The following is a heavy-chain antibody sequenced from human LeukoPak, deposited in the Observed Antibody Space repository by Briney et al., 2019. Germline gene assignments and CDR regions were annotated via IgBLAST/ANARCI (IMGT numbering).Heavy chain of an antibody. V-gene: IGHV4-39*07. Sequence: PSETLSLTCTASGGSISSSSYYWGWIRQPPGKRLEWIGSIYYSGSTYYNPSLKSRVTVSVDTSKNQFSLKLSSVTAADTAVYYCARPSKNTYYDYIWGSYSPSACFDYWGQGTLVTVSS. CDR3: ARPSKNTYYDYIWGSYSPSACFDY. CDR1: GGSISSSSYY. J-gene: IGHJ4*02. D-gene: IGHD3-16*01. CDR2: IYYSGST.